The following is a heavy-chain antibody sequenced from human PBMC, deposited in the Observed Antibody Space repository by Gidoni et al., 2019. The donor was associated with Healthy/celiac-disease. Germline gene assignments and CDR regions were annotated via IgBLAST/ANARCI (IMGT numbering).Heavy chain of an antibody. CDR1: GSTLHDYA. Sequence: EVQLVDSGGGLVQPGRSLRLSCAASGSTLHDYARHWVRQVPGKGLEWVSGISWNSGSIGYADSVKGRFTISRDNAKNSLYLQMNSLRAEDTALYYCAKEAIVVVIAATYWYFDLWGRGTLVTVSS. D-gene: IGHD2-15*01. J-gene: IGHJ2*01. V-gene: IGHV3-9*01. CDR2: ISWNSGSI. CDR3: AKEAIVVVIAATYWYFDL.